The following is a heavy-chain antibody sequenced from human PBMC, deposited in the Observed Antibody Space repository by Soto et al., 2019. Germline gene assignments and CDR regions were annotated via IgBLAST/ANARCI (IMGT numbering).Heavy chain of an antibody. CDR3: ARHRRNTVMLILDS. D-gene: IGHD3-16*01. Sequence: GESLKISCKASGYPFTNYWIAWVRQMPGKGPEWMGIIYPDDSDTRYSPSFEGRVTFSADKSTNTAYLQWSSLEASDTAMYFCARHRRNTVMLILDSWGQGTQVTVSS. CDR1: GYPFTNYW. V-gene: IGHV5-51*01. J-gene: IGHJ4*02. CDR2: IYPDDSDT.